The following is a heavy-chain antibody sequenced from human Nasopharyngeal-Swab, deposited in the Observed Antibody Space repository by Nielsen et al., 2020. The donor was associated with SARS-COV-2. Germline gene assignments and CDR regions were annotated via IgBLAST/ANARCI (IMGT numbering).Heavy chain of an antibody. CDR2: IRHKAYGGTT. Sequence: GESLKIYCTASGFTFGDYAMNWFRQAQGKGLEWVTYIRHKAYGGTTEYAASVRGRFTISRDDSKNIPYLQMNSLTTEDTAVYYCTRDFPFSVDTATRGYMDVWGKGTTVTVSS. D-gene: IGHD5-18*01. CDR1: GFTFGDYA. CDR3: TRDFPFSVDTATRGYMDV. V-gene: IGHV3-49*03. J-gene: IGHJ6*03.